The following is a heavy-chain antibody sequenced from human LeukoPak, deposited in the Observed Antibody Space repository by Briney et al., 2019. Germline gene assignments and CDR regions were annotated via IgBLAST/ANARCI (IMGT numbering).Heavy chain of an antibody. CDR3: ARRGQNYYYYYMDV. V-gene: IGHV1-2*02. Sequence: VASVKVSCKASGYTFTGYYMHWVRQAPGQGLEWMGWINPNSGGTNYAQNLQGRVTMTTDTSTSTAYMELRSLRSDDTAVYYCARRGQNYYYYYMDVWGKGTTVTVSS. D-gene: IGHD3-10*01. CDR1: GYTFTGYY. J-gene: IGHJ6*03. CDR2: INPNSGGT.